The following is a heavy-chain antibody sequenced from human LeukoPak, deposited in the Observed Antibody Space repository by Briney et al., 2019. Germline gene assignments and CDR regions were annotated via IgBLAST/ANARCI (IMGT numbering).Heavy chain of an antibody. CDR2: IYHSGST. V-gene: IGHV4-4*02. CDR3: ARHPLVLLWFGELSGWFDP. J-gene: IGHJ5*02. CDR1: GGSISSSNW. D-gene: IGHD3-10*01. Sequence: SETLSLTCAVSGGSISSSNWWSWVRQPPGKGLEWIGEIYHSGSTNYNPSLKSRVTISVDKSKNQFSLKLSSVTAADTAVYYCARHPLVLLWFGELSGWFDPWGQGTLVTVSS.